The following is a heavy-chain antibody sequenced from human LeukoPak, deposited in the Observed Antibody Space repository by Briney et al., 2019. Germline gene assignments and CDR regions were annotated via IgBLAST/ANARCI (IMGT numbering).Heavy chain of an antibody. Sequence: PGGSLRLSCAASGLTFSNYGLNWVRQAPGKGLEWVSHISSSGSAKYYADSVKGRSTISRDNAKNSLYLQMISLRAEDTAVYYCARAVPSTYYYDSSGYPDYWGQGTLVTVSS. J-gene: IGHJ4*02. CDR1: GLTFSNYG. D-gene: IGHD3-22*01. CDR3: ARAVPSTYYYDSSGYPDY. V-gene: IGHV3-48*01. CDR2: ISSSGSAK.